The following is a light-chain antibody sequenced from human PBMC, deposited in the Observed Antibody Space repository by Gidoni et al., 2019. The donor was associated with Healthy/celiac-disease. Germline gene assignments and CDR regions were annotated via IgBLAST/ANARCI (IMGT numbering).Light chain of an antibody. CDR3: AAWDDSLNGRV. CDR1: SPNHGSNT. V-gene: IGLV1-44*01. J-gene: IGLJ3*02. Sequence: QSVLTQPPSASGTPGQRVTISCSGSSPNHGSNTVNWYQQPPGTAPKLLIYSNNQRPSGVPDRFSGSKSGTSASLAISGLQSEDEADYYCAAWDDSLNGRVFGGGTKLTVL. CDR2: SNN.